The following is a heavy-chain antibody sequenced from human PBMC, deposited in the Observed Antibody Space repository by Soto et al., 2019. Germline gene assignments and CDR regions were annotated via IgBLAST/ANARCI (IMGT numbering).Heavy chain of an antibody. CDR2: TRNKANSHTT. D-gene: IGHD4-17*01. CDR3: ARATTVTDY. CDR1: GFIFSDHY. V-gene: IGHV3-72*01. J-gene: IGHJ4*02. Sequence: EVQLVESGGGLGQPGGSLRLSCAASGFIFSDHYMDWVRQAPGKGLEWVGRTRNKANSHTTEYAAYVKSRFTISRDDSKNSLYLEMKSLKIEDTAVYYCARATTVTDYWGQGPLVTVSS.